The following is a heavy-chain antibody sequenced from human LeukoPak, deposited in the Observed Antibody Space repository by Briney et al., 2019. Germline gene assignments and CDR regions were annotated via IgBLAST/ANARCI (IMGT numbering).Heavy chain of an antibody. D-gene: IGHD6-6*01. V-gene: IGHV1-8*01. CDR2: MNPNSGNT. Sequence: ASVKVSCKASGYTFTSYDINWVRQATGQGLEWMGWMNPNSGNTSYAQKFQGRVTMTRNTSISTAYMELSSLRSEDTAVYYCARETRLGSSSSFPGYYYYGMDVWGQGTTVTVSS. CDR3: ARETRLGSSSSFPGYYYYGMDV. J-gene: IGHJ6*02. CDR1: GYTFTSYD.